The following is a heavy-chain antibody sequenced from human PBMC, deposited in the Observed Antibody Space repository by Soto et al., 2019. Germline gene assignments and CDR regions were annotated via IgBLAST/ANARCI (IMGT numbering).Heavy chain of an antibody. CDR2: IIPIFGTA. Sequence: ASVKVSCKASGGTFSSYAISWVRQAPGQGLEWMGGIIPIFGTANYAQKFQGRVTITADKSTSTAYMELSSLRSEDTAVYYCARDPTAFYYYYGMDVWGQGTTVTVSS. CDR1: GGTFSSYA. J-gene: IGHJ6*02. D-gene: IGHD2-21*02. CDR3: ARDPTAFYYYYGMDV. V-gene: IGHV1-69*06.